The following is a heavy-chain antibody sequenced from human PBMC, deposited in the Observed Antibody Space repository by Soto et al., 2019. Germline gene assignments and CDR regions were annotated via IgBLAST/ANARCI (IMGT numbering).Heavy chain of an antibody. CDR1: GFTFSGSA. J-gene: IGHJ5*02. Sequence: PGGSRRLSCAASGFTFSGSAMHWVRQASGKGLEWVGRIRSKANSYATAYAASVKGRFTISRDDSKNTAYLQMNSLKTEDTAVYYCTSRSPNVLRFLEWPPWGQGTLVTVSS. CDR3: TSRSPNVLRFLEWPP. V-gene: IGHV3-73*01. D-gene: IGHD3-3*01. CDR2: IRSKANSYAT.